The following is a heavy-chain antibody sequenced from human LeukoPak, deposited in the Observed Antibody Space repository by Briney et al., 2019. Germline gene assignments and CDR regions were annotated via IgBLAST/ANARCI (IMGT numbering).Heavy chain of an antibody. V-gene: IGHV3-21*05. Sequence: GGSLRLSCAASGFAFSDYSMNWVRQAPGKGLEWIANTRGSGSGMGSGSYYAGAVKGRFTISRDNAKNSLYLQMNSLRAEDTAFYFCARDDNWGFDYWGQGALVPVSS. D-gene: IGHD7-27*01. CDR2: TRGSGSGM. CDR3: ARDDNWGFDY. CDR1: GFAFSDYS. J-gene: IGHJ4*02.